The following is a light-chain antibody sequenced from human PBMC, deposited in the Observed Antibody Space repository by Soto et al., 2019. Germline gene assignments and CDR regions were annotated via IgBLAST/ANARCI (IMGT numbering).Light chain of an antibody. V-gene: IGKV3-20*01. CDR1: QSVSSSY. J-gene: IGKJ3*01. CDR3: QQYGSSPPFT. CDR2: GAS. Sequence: EIVLTQSPGTLSLSPGERVTLSCRASQSVSSSYLAWYQQKPGQAPRLLIYGASSRATGIPDRFSGSGSGTDVTITISRLEPEDFEVYYCQQYGSSPPFTFGPGTKVDIK.